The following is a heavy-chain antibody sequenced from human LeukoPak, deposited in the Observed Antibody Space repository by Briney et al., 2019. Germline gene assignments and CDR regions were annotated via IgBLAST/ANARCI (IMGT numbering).Heavy chain of an antibody. J-gene: IGHJ3*02. CDR2: IYGGGTT. CDR1: QFTVRTNS. CDR3: ARVGSSWSPPNDAFDI. Sequence: GGSLRLSCVASQFTVRTNSMSWVRQAPGKGLEWVSVIYGGGTTYYVDSVKGRFTISRDNSKNTLYLQMNSPRVEDTAVYYCARVGSSWSPPNDAFDIWGQGTVVTVSS. V-gene: IGHV3-66*01. D-gene: IGHD6-13*01.